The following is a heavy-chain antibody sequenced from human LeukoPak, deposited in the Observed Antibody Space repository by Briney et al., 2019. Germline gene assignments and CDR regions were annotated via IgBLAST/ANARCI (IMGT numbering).Heavy chain of an antibody. D-gene: IGHD3-22*01. V-gene: IGHV3-21*01. CDR3: ARNRNDSSGYFPNDY. CDR2: ISSSSSYI. CDR1: GFTFSSYS. J-gene: IGHJ4*02. Sequence: GGSPRLSCAASGFTFSSYSMNWVRQAPGKGLEWVSSISSSSSYIYYADSVKGRFTISRDNAKNSLYLQMNSLRAEDTAVYYCARNRNDSSGYFPNDYWGQGTLVTVSS.